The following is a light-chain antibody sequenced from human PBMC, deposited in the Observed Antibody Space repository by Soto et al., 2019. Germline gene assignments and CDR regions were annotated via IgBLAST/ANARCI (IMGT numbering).Light chain of an antibody. V-gene: IGKV1-9*01. CDR3: QQYYSYPWT. Sequence: IELTQSPSSLSASVGDRVTLSCRASQGISSYLAWYQQKPGKAPKILIYAASSLQSGVPSRFSGSGAGTDFTLTISCLQSEDFATYYCQQYYSYPWTFGQGTRLEIK. CDR1: QGISSY. J-gene: IGKJ5*01. CDR2: AAS.